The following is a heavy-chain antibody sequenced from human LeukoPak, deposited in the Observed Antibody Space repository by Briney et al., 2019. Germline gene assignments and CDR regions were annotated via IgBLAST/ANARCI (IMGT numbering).Heavy chain of an antibody. CDR2: ITSSETTM. Sequence: TGGSLRLSCAASGFTFSDYYMNWFRQAPGKGLEWVSYITSSETTMNYADSVKGRFTISRDNAKNTLYLQMNSLRAEDTAVYYCAKSLLWFGQVGTEFDYWGQGTLVTVSS. J-gene: IGHJ4*02. CDR1: GFTFSDYY. D-gene: IGHD3-10*01. V-gene: IGHV3-11*04. CDR3: AKSLLWFGQVGTEFDY.